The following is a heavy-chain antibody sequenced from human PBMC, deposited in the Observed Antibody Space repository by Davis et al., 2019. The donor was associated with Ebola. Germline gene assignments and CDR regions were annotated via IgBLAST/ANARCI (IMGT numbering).Heavy chain of an antibody. CDR1: GYTFTRYW. D-gene: IGHD5-24*01. V-gene: IGHV5-51*01. Sequence: GESLKISCKSSGYTFTRYWIVWVRQMPGKGLEWMGIIFPGDSDTRYSPSFQGQVTISADKSISTAYLQWSSLKASDTALYSCARGTDGYNPGGYFDSWGQGTLVTVSS. J-gene: IGHJ4*02. CDR3: ARGTDGYNPGGYFDS. CDR2: IFPGDSDT.